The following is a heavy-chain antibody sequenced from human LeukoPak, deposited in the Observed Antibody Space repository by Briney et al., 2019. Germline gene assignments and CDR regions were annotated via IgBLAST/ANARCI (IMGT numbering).Heavy chain of an antibody. V-gene: IGHV3-30*04. D-gene: IGHD2-15*01. J-gene: IGHJ4*02. CDR1: GFTFSGYA. CDR2: ISYDGSNK. CDR3: ARALGELGYCSGGSCY. Sequence: PGGSLRLSCAASGFTFSGYAMHWVRQAPGKGLEWVAVISYDGSNKYYADSVKGRFTISRDNSKNTLYLQMNSLRAEDTAVYYCARALGELGYCSGGSCYWGQGTLVTVSS.